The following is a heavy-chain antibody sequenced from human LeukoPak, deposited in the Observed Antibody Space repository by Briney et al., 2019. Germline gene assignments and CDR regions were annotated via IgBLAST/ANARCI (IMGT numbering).Heavy chain of an antibody. Sequence: ASVKVSCKASGYTFTGYYMHWVRQAPRQGLEWMGWINPNSGGTNYAQKFQGRVTMTRDTSISTAYMELSRLRSDDTAVYYCARDAVLLWFGEFAPFDYWGQGTLVTVSS. J-gene: IGHJ4*02. CDR3: ARDAVLLWFGEFAPFDY. V-gene: IGHV1-2*02. CDR1: GYTFTGYY. CDR2: INPNSGGT. D-gene: IGHD3-10*01.